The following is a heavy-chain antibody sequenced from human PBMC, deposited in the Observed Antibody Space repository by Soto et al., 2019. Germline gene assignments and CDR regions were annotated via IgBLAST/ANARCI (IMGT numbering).Heavy chain of an antibody. D-gene: IGHD3-22*01. CDR1: GCTFGYLG. V-gene: IGHV3-30*03. CDR3: ARDRGITMIVVALDY. CDR2: ISYDGSNK. J-gene: IGHJ4*02. Sequence: QRVPNAVVGCTFGYLGIHRVRQEPGKGLEWVAVISYDGSNKYYADSVKGRFTISRDNSKNTLYLQMNSLRAEDTAVYYCARDRGITMIVVALDYWGQGTLVTVS.